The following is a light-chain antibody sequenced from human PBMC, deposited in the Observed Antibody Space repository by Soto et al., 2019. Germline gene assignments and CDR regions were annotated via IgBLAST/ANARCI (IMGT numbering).Light chain of an antibody. CDR3: QQANSFPLT. CDR2: VAS. Sequence: DIQMTQSPSSVSASVGDRVTITGRASQGISSWLAGYQQKPGKAPKLLIYVASSLQSGASSRFSGNGSGTDFILTISSMQPEEVATYYCQQANSFPLTCGGGIKVDIK. J-gene: IGKJ4*01. V-gene: IGKV1-12*01. CDR1: QGISSW.